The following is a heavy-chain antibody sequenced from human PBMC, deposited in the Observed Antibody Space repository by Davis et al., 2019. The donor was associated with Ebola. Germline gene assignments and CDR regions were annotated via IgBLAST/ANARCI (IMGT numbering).Heavy chain of an antibody. D-gene: IGHD3-10*01. Sequence: GGSLRLSCKGSGYSFTSYWISWVRQMPGKGLEWMGRIDPSDSYTNYNPSFQGHVTISTDKSISTAYLQWSSLKASDTAIYYCARLTRVYGSFWGINVWGQGTTVTVSS. CDR1: GYSFTSYW. V-gene: IGHV5-10-1*01. J-gene: IGHJ6*02. CDR2: IDPSDSYT. CDR3: ARLTRVYGSFWGINV.